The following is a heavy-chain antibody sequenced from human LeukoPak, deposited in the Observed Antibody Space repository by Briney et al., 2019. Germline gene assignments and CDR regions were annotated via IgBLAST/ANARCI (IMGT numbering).Heavy chain of an antibody. Sequence: GGSLRLSCAASGITFSSYAMSWVRQAPGKGLEWVSGISGSGGRTYYAESVKGRFTISRANSKNTLYLQMSSLRAEDTAVYYCAKDFGYYDSSGLLDYWGQGTLVTVSS. CDR3: AKDFGYYDSSGLLDY. D-gene: IGHD3-22*01. V-gene: IGHV3-23*01. CDR2: ISGSGGRT. CDR1: GITFSSYA. J-gene: IGHJ4*02.